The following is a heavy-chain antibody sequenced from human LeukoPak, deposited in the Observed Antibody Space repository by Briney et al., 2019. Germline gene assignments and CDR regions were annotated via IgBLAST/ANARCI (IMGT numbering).Heavy chain of an antibody. D-gene: IGHD3-22*01. Sequence: GGSLRLSCAASGFTFSNAWMSWVRQAPGKGLEWVGRIKSKTDGGTTDYAAPVKGRFTISRDDSKNTLYLQMNSLKTEDTAVYYCTTDRGIVVVIHYYFDYWGQGTLVTVSS. CDR1: GFTFSNAW. V-gene: IGHV3-15*01. CDR2: IKSKTDGGTT. CDR3: TTDRGIVVVIHYYFDY. J-gene: IGHJ4*02.